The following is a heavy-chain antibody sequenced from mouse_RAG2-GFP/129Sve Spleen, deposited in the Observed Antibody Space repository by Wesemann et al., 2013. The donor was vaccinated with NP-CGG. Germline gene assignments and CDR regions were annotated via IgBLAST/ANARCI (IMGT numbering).Heavy chain of an antibody. D-gene: IGHD4-1*01. J-gene: IGHJ3*01. CDR1: GYTFTSYW. Sequence: VQLQQSGPEVVRPGVSVKLSCKASGYTFTSYWMHWVKQRPGQGLGWIGRIDPANGNTKYDPKFQGKATITADTSSNTAYLQLSSLTSEDTAVYYCATGTWFAYWGQGTLVTVSA. CDR3: ATGTWFAY. CDR2: IDPANGNT. V-gene: IGHV14-1*02.